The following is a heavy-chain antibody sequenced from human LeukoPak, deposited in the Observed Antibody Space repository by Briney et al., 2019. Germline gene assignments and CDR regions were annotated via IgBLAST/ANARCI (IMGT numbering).Heavy chain of an antibody. J-gene: IGHJ5*02. CDR1: AFTVTGPA. CDR2: IDKKDKGYAT. CDR3: TRDSGTYNWFDP. V-gene: IGHV3-73*01. Sequence: GRCLKPSYAAAAFTVTGPAIHCVRQSSGEGLERVGQIDKKDKGYATATAHAESVKGRFTISRDDSINTAYLQMKSLKTEDTALYYCTRDSGTYNWFDPWGQGTLVTVSS. D-gene: IGHD1-26*01.